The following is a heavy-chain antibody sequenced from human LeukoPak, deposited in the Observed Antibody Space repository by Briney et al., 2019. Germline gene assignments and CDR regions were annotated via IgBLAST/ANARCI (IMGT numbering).Heavy chain of an antibody. Sequence: GGSLRLSCAASGFTLDSHGMHWVRQAPGKGLEWVAVISYDGSNKYYADSVKGRFSISRDNSKNTLYLQMDSLRAEDTAVYYCARDYDIFTGYSNGYYFDYWGQGTLVPASS. V-gene: IGHV3-30*03. CDR2: ISYDGSNK. D-gene: IGHD3-9*01. CDR3: ARDYDIFTGYSNGYYFDY. CDR1: GFTLDSHG. J-gene: IGHJ4*02.